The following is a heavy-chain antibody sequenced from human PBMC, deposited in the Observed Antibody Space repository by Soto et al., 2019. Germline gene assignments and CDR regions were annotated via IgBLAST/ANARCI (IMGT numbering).Heavy chain of an antibody. CDR1: GGTFSSYT. CDR3: ARDHNDYGDYYFDY. J-gene: IGHJ4*02. V-gene: IGHV1-69*04. D-gene: IGHD4-17*01. CDR2: IIPILGIA. Sequence: SVKVSCKASGGTFSSYTISWVRQAPGQGLEWMGRIIPILGIANYAQKFQGRVTITADKSTSTAYMELSSLRSEDTAVYYCARDHNDYGDYYFDYWGQGTLVTVSS.